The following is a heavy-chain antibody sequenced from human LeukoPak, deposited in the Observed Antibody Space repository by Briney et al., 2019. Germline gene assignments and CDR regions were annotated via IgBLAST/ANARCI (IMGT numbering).Heavy chain of an antibody. Sequence: GASVKVSCKASGYTFTSYDINWVRQATGQGLEWMGGFDPEDGETIYAQKFQGRVTMTEDTSTDTAYMELSSLRSEDTAVYYCVSETRPGLYYFDYWGQGTLVTVSS. CDR2: FDPEDGET. J-gene: IGHJ4*02. CDR1: GYTFTSYD. D-gene: IGHD6-6*01. CDR3: VSETRPGLYYFDY. V-gene: IGHV1-24*01.